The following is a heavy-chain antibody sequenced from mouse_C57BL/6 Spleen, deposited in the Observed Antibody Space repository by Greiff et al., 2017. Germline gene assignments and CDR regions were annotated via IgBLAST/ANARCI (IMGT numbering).Heavy chain of an antibody. Sequence: EVMLVESEGGLVQPGSSMKLSCTASGFTFSDYYMAWVRQGPEKGLEWVANINYDGSSTYYLDSLKSRFIISRDNAKSILYMQMSSLKSEDTATXSCARDYYYGSSYWYFDVWGTGTTVTVSS. J-gene: IGHJ1*03. CDR3: ARDYYYGSSYWYFDV. CDR2: INYDGSST. V-gene: IGHV5-16*01. CDR1: GFTFSDYY. D-gene: IGHD1-1*01.